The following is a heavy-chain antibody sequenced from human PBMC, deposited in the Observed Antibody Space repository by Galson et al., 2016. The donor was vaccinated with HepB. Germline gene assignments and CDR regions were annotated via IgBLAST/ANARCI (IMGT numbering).Heavy chain of an antibody. CDR2: IKSDGSST. CDR1: GFTLSNYW. CDR3: AAYLGV. J-gene: IGHJ6*02. Sequence: SLRLSCAASGFTLSNYWMDWVRQAPGKGLVWVSRIKSDGSSTSYADSVKGRFTISRDNAKNMLYLQMNSLIAEDTAVYYCAAYLGVWGQGTTVTVSS. V-gene: IGHV3-74*01. D-gene: IGHD2-21*01.